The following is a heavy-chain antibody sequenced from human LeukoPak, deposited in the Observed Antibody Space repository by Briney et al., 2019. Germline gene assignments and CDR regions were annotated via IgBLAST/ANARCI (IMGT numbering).Heavy chain of an antibody. CDR1: GFTFITYS. D-gene: IGHD3-10*01. J-gene: IGHJ2*01. V-gene: IGHV3-48*02. CDR3: ARDRGENWYFDL. Sequence: GGSLSLSCAASGFTFITYSMNWVRQAPGKGLEWISYISSSSSNIDYADSVRGRFTISRDNAKNSLYLQMNSLRDEDTAVYYCARDRGENWYFDLWGRGTLVTVSS. CDR2: ISSSSSNI.